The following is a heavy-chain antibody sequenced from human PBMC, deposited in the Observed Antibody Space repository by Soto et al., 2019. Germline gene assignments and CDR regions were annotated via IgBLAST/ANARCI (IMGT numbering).Heavy chain of an antibody. CDR3: ARGGAPVTTDPVLDY. CDR1: GYTFTSYG. Sequence: QVQLVQSGAEVKILGSSVKVSCKTSGYTFTSYGINWVRQAPGQGLEWMGWISAYNINTNYAQNLQGRVTMTTDTSTTTAYMELWNLRSDDTAVYSCARGGAPVTTDPVLDYWGQGTLVTVSS. V-gene: IGHV1-18*01. J-gene: IGHJ4*02. CDR2: ISAYNINT. D-gene: IGHD4-17*01.